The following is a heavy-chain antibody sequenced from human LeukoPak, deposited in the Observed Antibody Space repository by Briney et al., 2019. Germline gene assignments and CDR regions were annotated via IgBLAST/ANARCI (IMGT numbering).Heavy chain of an antibody. CDR2: ISYDGSNK. D-gene: IGHD1-7*01. Sequence: GASLRLSCAASGFTFSSYGMHWVRQAPGKGLEWVAVISYDGSNKYYADSVKGRFTISRDNSKNTLYLQMNSLRAEDTAVYYCAKDQHNWNYVGYYYYGMDVWGQGTTVTVSS. CDR1: GFTFSSYG. J-gene: IGHJ6*02. V-gene: IGHV3-30*18. CDR3: AKDQHNWNYVGYYYYGMDV.